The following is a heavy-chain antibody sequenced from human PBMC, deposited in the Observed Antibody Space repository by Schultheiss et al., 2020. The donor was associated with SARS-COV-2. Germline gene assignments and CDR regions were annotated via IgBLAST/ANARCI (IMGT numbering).Heavy chain of an antibody. CDR3: ARGYDSSGSYYYYYGMDV. V-gene: IGHV3-21*01. CDR2: ISSSSSYI. Sequence: GGSLRLSCAASGFTFSSYSMNWVRQAPGKGLEWVSSISSSSSYIYYADSVKGRFTISRDNAKNSLYLQMNSLRAEDTAVYYCARGYDSSGSYYYYYGMDVWGQGTTVTVSS. CDR1: GFTFSSYS. D-gene: IGHD3-22*01. J-gene: IGHJ6*02.